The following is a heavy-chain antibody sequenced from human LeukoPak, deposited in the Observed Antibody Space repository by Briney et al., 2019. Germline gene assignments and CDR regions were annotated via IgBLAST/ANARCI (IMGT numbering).Heavy chain of an antibody. CDR2: IIPIFGTA. Sequence: ASVKVSCKASGGTLSSYAISWVRQAPGQGLEWMGGIIPIFGTANYAQKFQGRVTITADESTSTAYMELSSLRSEDTAVYYCARGDTAMPFDYWGQGTLVTVSS. J-gene: IGHJ4*02. V-gene: IGHV1-69*01. CDR1: GGTLSSYA. CDR3: ARGDTAMPFDY. D-gene: IGHD5-18*01.